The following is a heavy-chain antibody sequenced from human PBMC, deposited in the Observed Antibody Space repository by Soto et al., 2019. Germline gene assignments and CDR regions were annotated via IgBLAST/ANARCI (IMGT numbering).Heavy chain of an antibody. CDR1: GFTFNAYA. D-gene: IGHD4-4*01. CDR2: IGGSGGNR. J-gene: IGHJ4*02. V-gene: IGHV3-23*01. CDR3: ARVASDYINSIDH. Sequence: EVQLLESGGDLVHPGGSLLLSCAASGFTFNAYAMTWVRQAPGKGLEWVSAIGGSGGNRYYAASVKGRFTISRDNSKDTLDLQMNRLRVEDTAVYYCARVASDYINSIDHWGQGILVTVSS.